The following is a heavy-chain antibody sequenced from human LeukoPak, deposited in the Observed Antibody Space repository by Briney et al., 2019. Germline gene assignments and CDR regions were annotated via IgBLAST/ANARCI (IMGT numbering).Heavy chain of an antibody. J-gene: IGHJ4*02. V-gene: IGHV1-3*01. Sequence: GASVKVSCKASGYTFTSYAMHWVRQAPGQRLEWMGWINAGNGNTKYSQKFQGRVTITRDTSASTAYMELSSLRSEDTAVYYCARNIGTVASFDYWGQGTLVTVSS. CDR3: ARNIGTVASFDY. CDR1: GYTFTSYA. CDR2: INAGNGNT. D-gene: IGHD4-23*01.